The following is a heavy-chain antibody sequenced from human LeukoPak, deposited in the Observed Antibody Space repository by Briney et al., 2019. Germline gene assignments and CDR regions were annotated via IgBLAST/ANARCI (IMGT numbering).Heavy chain of an antibody. V-gene: IGHV4-34*01. D-gene: IGHD1-26*01. J-gene: IGHJ4*02. CDR1: GGSFSGYY. CDR2: INHSGST. Sequence: PSETLSLTCAVYGGSFSGYYWSWIRQPPGKGLEWIGEINHSGSTNYNPSLKSRVTISVDTSKNQFSLKLSSVTAADTAVYYCASVSVGATEIDYWGQGTLVTVSS. CDR3: ASVSVGATEIDY.